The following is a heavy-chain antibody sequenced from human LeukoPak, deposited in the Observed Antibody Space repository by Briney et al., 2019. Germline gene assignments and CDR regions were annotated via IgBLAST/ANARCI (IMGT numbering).Heavy chain of an antibody. D-gene: IGHD3-22*01. CDR3: ASYRSPYYYDSSDYYGAFDI. Sequence: KPSETLSLTCTVSGYSMSSGYYWGWIRQPPERGLEWIGSMYHTGSTYYNPSLKSRVAISVDTSKNQFSLKLSSVTAADTAVYYCASYRSPYYYDSSDYYGAFDIWGQGTMVTVPS. CDR2: MYHTGST. V-gene: IGHV4-38-2*02. CDR1: GYSMSSGYY. J-gene: IGHJ3*02.